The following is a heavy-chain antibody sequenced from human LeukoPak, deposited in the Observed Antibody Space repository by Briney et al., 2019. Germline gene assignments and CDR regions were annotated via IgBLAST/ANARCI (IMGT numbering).Heavy chain of an antibody. D-gene: IGHD6-13*01. CDR1: GVSISSYY. CDR2: IYYSGST. V-gene: IGHV4-59*08. J-gene: IGHJ4*02. CDR3: AGQRSSGYDY. Sequence: SETLSLTCTASGVSISSYYWSWIRQPPGKGLEWIGYIYYSGSTNYKPTLKSRITISVDTSKNQFSLKLSSVTAANTAVYYCAGQRSSGYDYWGQGTLVTVSS.